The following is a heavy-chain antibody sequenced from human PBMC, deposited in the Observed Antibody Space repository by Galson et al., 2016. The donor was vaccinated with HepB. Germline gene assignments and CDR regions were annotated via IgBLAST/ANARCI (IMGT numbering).Heavy chain of an antibody. D-gene: IGHD3-22*01. J-gene: IGHJ4*02. Sequence: SVKVSCKASGYTFTSYGISWVRQAPGQGLEWMGWISAYNGNTNYAQKIQGRVTMTTDTSTSTAYMELRSLRSDDPAVYYCARGGDYYDSSGYYYVAPGPEFDYWGQGTLVTVSS. CDR3: ARGGDYYDSSGYYYVAPGPEFDY. V-gene: IGHV1-18*04. CDR1: GYTFTSYG. CDR2: ISAYNGNT.